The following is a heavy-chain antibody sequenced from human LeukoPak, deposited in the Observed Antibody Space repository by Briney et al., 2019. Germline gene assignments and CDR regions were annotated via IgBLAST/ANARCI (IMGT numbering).Heavy chain of an antibody. CDR2: IYSGGST. J-gene: IGHJ3*02. D-gene: IGHD1-26*01. V-gene: IGHV3-53*01. CDR1: GFTVSSNY. Sequence: GASLRLSCAASGFTVSSNYMSWVRQAPGKGLEWVSVIYSGGSTYYADSVKGRFTISRDNSKNTLYLQMNSLRAEDTAVYYCAAIVGAYDAFDIWGQGTMVTVSS. CDR3: AAIVGAYDAFDI.